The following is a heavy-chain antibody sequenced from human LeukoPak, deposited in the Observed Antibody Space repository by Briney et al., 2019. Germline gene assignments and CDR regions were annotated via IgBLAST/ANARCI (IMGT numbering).Heavy chain of an antibody. CDR2: INHSGST. J-gene: IGHJ5*02. V-gene: IGHV4-34*01. CDR3: ARGSGYYFRGFDP. D-gene: IGHD3-22*01. Sequence: SETLSLTCAVYGGSFSGYYWSWIRQPPGEGLEWIGEINHSGSTNYNPSLKSRVTISVDTSKNQFSLKLSSVTAADTAVYYCARGSGYYFRGFDPWGQGTLVTVSS. CDR1: GGSFSGYY.